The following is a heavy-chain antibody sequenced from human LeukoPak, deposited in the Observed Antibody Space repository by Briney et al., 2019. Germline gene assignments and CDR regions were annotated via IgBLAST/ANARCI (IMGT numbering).Heavy chain of an antibody. J-gene: IGHJ4*02. CDR3: ARDQGSGSYFSH. CDR1: GGSISSHY. D-gene: IGHD1-26*01. CDR2: IYYSGST. V-gene: IGHV4-59*11. Sequence: SETLSLTCTVSGGSISSHYWSWIRQPPGNGLEWIGYIYYSGSTNYNPSLKSRVTISVDTSKNQFSLKLSSVTAADTAVYYCARDQGSGSYFSHWGQGTLVTVSS.